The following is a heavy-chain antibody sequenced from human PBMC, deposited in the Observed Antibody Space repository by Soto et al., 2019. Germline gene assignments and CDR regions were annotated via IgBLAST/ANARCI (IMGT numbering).Heavy chain of an antibody. CDR1: GYSFTSYW. J-gene: IGHJ4*02. D-gene: IGHD3-22*01. V-gene: IGHV5-10-1*01. CDR3: ASTMIVVARMELGNSSKNSDY. CDR2: IDPSDSYT. Sequence: PGESLKISCKGSGYSFTSYWISWVRQMPGKGLEWMGRIDPSDSYTNYSPSFQGHVTISADKSISTAYLQWSSLKASDTAMYYCASTMIVVARMELGNSSKNSDYWGQGTLVTVSS.